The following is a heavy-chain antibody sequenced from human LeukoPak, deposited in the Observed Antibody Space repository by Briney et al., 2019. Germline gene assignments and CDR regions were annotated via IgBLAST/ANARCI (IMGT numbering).Heavy chain of an antibody. J-gene: IGHJ4*02. CDR1: GFTFITYS. Sequence: GGSLRLSCAASGFTFITYSMNWVRQAPGKGLEWVSSISSSRSYIYYADSVKGRFTISRDNAKNSLYLQMNSLRAEDTAVYYCARDLRNYYDTSGYYPNTFDDWGQGTLVTVSS. D-gene: IGHD3-22*01. CDR2: ISSSRSYI. CDR3: ARDLRNYYDTSGYYPNTFDD. V-gene: IGHV3-21*01.